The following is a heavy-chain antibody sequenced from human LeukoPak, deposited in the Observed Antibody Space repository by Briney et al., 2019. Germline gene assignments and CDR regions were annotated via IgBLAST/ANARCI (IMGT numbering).Heavy chain of an antibody. D-gene: IGHD5-18*01. Sequence: ASVKVSCKASGYTFSGYYIHWVRQAPGLGLEWMGWINPISGVRNYAQRFQGRVTMTRDTSISTAYMELSRLRSDDTAVYYCARDRDGDVDTAMVGYWFDPWGQGTLVTVSS. V-gene: IGHV1-2*02. J-gene: IGHJ5*02. CDR2: INPISGVR. CDR3: ARDRDGDVDTAMVGYWFDP. CDR1: GYTFSGYY.